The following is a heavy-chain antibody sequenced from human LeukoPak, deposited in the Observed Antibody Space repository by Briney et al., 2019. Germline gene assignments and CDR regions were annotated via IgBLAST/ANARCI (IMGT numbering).Heavy chain of an antibody. Sequence: PSETLSLTCAVSDDSFSSHYWTWIRQPPGKGLEWIGYISYIGTTNYNPSLKSRVTFSIDTSKNQFSLKLSSVTAADTAVYYCARDLVTVTKGFDIWGQGTMVSVSS. D-gene: IGHD4-17*01. CDR3: ARDLVTVTKGFDI. CDR2: ISYIGTT. J-gene: IGHJ3*02. CDR1: DDSFSSHY. V-gene: IGHV4-59*11.